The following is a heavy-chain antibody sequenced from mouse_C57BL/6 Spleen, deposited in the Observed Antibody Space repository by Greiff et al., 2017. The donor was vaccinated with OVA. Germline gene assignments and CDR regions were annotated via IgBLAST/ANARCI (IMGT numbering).Heavy chain of an antibody. V-gene: IGHV1-54*01. CDR3: ARWGYYGSSPWYFDV. CDR1: GSAFTNYL. D-gene: IGHD1-1*01. J-gene: IGHJ1*01. Sequence: VQLQQSGAELVRPGTSVTVSCKASGSAFTNYLIEWVKQRPGPGLEWIGVINPGSGGTNYNEKFKGTATLTAAKSSRTAFMQLICLTSEDSAVYFCARWGYYGSSPWYFDVWGPGTTVTVSS. CDR2: INPGSGGT.